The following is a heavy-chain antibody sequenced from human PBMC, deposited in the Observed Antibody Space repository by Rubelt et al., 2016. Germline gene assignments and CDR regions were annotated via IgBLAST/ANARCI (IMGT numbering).Heavy chain of an antibody. D-gene: IGHD5-18*01. Sequence: QLQLQESGPGLVKPSETLSLTCTVSGGSISSSSYYWGRIRQPPGQGLEWIGCIYFSGGTYYNPSLKSRVNISVDTTKNQSSLKLSSVTAADTAVYYSARDSGWIQHQNSWFDPWGQGTLVTVSS. V-gene: IGHV4-39*07. CDR2: IYFSGGT. CDR1: GGSISSSSYY. CDR3: ARDSGWIQHQNSWFDP. J-gene: IGHJ5*02.